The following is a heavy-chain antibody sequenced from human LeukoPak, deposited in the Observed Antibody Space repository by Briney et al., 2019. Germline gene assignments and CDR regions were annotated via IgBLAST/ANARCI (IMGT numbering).Heavy chain of an antibody. Sequence: PSETLSLTCTVSGGSISTYSWSWIRQPPGKGLEWIGYIYYSGSTNYNPSLKSRVTMSVDTSKNQFSLKLSSVTAADTAVYYCAKDQTLTIFGVVGAFDIWGQGTMVTVSS. V-gene: IGHV4-59*12. CDR3: AKDQTLTIFGVVGAFDI. CDR1: GGSISTYS. J-gene: IGHJ3*02. D-gene: IGHD3-3*01. CDR2: IYYSGST.